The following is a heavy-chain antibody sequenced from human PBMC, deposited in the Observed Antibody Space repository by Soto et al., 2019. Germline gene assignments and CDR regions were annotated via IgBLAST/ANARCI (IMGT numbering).Heavy chain of an antibody. CDR1: GGSISSYY. V-gene: IGHV4-59*01. Sequence: QVQLQESGPGLVKPSETLSLTCTVSGGSISSYYWSWIRQPPGKGLEWIGYIYYSGSNNYNPSLKSRVTISVDTSTIPFSLKLSSVTAADTAVYYGARSDGRYWGQGTLVTASS. CDR2: IYYSGSN. J-gene: IGHJ4*02. CDR3: ARSDGRY.